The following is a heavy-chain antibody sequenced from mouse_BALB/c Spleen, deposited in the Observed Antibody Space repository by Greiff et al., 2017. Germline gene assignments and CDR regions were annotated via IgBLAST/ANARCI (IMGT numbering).Heavy chain of an antibody. V-gene: IGHV1-87*01. Sequence: VQLQQSGAELARPGASVKLSCKASGYTFTSYWMQWVKQRPGQGLEWIGAIYPGDGDTRYTQKFKGKATLTADKSSSTAYMQLSSLASEDSAVYYCARGDVSFAYWGQGTLVTVSA. CDR3: ARGDVSFAY. CDR1: GYTFTSYW. J-gene: IGHJ3*01. D-gene: IGHD3-3*01. CDR2: IYPGDGDT.